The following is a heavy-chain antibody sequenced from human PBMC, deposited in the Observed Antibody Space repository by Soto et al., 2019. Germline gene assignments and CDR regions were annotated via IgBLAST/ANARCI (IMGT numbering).Heavy chain of an antibody. CDR3: ARADYYDSSGFYYDY. CDR1: GYMFTNHY. D-gene: IGHD3-22*01. Sequence: VSVKVSSKASGYMFTNHYIHWVRQAPGQGLEWMGIINPSGGSTNYLQKFQGRVTMTRDTSTSTVYMELSSLRSEDTAVYFCARADYYDSSGFYYDYWGQGTLVTVSS. J-gene: IGHJ4*02. CDR2: INPSGGST. V-gene: IGHV1-46*01.